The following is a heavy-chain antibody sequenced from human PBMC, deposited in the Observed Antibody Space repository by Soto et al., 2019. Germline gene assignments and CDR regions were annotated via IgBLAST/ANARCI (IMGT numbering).Heavy chain of an antibody. CDR1: GFTFSSYW. J-gene: IGHJ4*02. CDR2: RKQDGSEK. Sequence: GGSLRLSCAASGFTFSSYWMSWVRQAPGKGLEWMANRKQDGSEKYYVDSVKGRFTISIDTAQNALYLQMNSLRAEDTALYYCARHHITGDRTIDYWGQGTLVTVSS. D-gene: IGHD7-27*01. V-gene: IGHV3-7*03. CDR3: ARHHITGDRTIDY.